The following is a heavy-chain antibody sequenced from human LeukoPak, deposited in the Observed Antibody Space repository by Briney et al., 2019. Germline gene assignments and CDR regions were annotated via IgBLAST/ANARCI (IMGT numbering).Heavy chain of an antibody. Sequence: GGSLRLSCAASGFTFSSSAMSWVRQAPGKGLEWVSAISNNGGYTYYADSVQGQFTISRDNSKSTLCLQMNSLRAEDTAVYYCAKQLGYCSDGSCYFPYWGQGTLVTVSS. J-gene: IGHJ4*02. CDR3: AKQLGYCSDGSCYFPY. CDR1: GFTFSSSA. D-gene: IGHD2-15*01. V-gene: IGHV3-23*01. CDR2: ISNNGGYT.